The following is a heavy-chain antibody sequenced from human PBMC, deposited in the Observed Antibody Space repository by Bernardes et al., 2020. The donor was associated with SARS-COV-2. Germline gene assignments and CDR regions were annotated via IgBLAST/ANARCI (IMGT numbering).Heavy chain of an antibody. CDR1: GVSISSYY. Sequence: SETLSLTCTVSGVSISSYYWNWIRQPPGKGLEWIGYIYDSGTTNYNPSLKSRVTISVDTSKNQFSLKLSSVTAADTAVYYCANGRDPDYWGQGTLVTVSS. CDR3: ANGRDPDY. CDR2: IYDSGTT. J-gene: IGHJ4*02. V-gene: IGHV4-59*01.